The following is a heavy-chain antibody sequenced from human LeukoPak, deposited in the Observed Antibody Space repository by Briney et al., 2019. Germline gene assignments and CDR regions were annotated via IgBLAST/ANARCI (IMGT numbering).Heavy chain of an antibody. V-gene: IGHV3-30*18. CDR2: ISSDGNNE. CDR1: GFTFSDYG. Sequence: YPGKSLRLSCAVSGFTFSDYGMHWVRQAPGKGLLWVAFISSDGNNEDYADSVKGRFTISRDNSKNTLYLQMNSLGVEDTAVYYCAKDLRGANYWGRGALVTVSS. J-gene: IGHJ4*02. D-gene: IGHD1-26*01. CDR3: AKDLRGANY.